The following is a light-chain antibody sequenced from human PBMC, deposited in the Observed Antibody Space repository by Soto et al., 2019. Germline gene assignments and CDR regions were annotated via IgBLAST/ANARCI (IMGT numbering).Light chain of an antibody. V-gene: IGLV2-11*01. Sequence: QSALIQPRSVSGSPGQSVTISCTGTSSDVGPYNFVSWYQHHPGKAPKPMIYRVTQRPSGVPDRFSGSKSGNTASLTISGLQAEDEADYYCCSFAGRDTYVVFGGGTLLTVL. CDR1: SSDVGPYNF. CDR3: CSFAGRDTYVV. J-gene: IGLJ2*01. CDR2: RVT.